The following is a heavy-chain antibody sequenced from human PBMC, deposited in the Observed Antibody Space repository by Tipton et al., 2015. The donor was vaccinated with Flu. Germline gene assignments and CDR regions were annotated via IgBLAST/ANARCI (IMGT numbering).Heavy chain of an antibody. D-gene: IGHD1-14*01. CDR2: ISPDGSYA. J-gene: IGHJ4*02. Sequence: SLRLSCAASGFAFSSFWAHWVRQVPGKGLVWVSRISPDGSYASNADSAKGRSSISRDNAKNTLYLQMNNLRAEDTAVYYCARITGYWGQGTLVTVSS. CDR1: GFAFSSFW. V-gene: IGHV3-74*01. CDR3: ARITGY.